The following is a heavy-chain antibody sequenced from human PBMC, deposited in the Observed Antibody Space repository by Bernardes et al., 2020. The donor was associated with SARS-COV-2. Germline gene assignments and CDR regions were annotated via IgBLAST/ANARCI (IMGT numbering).Heavy chain of an antibody. J-gene: IGHJ5*02. CDR3: VREPIAARPGIWFDP. CDR1: GDTFTSSA. V-gene: IGHV1-69*13. CDR2: LIPRFGST. D-gene: IGHD6-6*01. Sequence: SFKVSCKASGDTFTSSAFSWVRQSPGQGLECIVRLIPRFGSTNYEQNFQGRVTITAYESSSTAYMALSSLRSEDTALYYCVREPIAARPGIWFDPWGQGTLVTVSS.